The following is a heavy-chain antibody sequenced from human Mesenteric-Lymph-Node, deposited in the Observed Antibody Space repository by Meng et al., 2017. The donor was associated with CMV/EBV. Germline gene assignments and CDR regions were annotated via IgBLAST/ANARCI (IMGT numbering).Heavy chain of an antibody. Sequence: GESLKISCAASGFTFSSYAMHWVRQAPGKGLEWVAVISYDGSNKYYADSVKGRFTISRDNSKNTLYLQMNSLGAEDTAVYYCARDSSDIPFDYWGQGTLVTVSS. D-gene: IGHD2-2*02. CDR1: GFTFSSYA. V-gene: IGHV3-30*04. J-gene: IGHJ4*02. CDR2: ISYDGSNK. CDR3: ARDSSDIPFDY.